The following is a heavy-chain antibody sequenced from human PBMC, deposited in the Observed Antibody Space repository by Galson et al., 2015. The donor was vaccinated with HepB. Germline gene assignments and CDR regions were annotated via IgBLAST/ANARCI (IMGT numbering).Heavy chain of an antibody. CDR3: ARRRSGDGWEY. CDR1: DGSIRSSSFC. CDR2: SYYSGST. V-gene: IGHV4-39*01. D-gene: IGHD7-27*01. Sequence: SETLSLTCTVSDGSIRSSSFCWGWIRQTPGKGLDWIGSSYYSGSTYYNASLKSRVTISVDTSKNQFSLKLSSATAADTAIYYCARRRSGDGWEYWGQGTLVTVSS. J-gene: IGHJ4*02.